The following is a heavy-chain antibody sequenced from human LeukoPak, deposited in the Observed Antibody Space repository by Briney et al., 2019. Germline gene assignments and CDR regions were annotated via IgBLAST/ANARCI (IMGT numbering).Heavy chain of an antibody. CDR1: GDSMSSSRFS. D-gene: IGHD6-19*01. CDR3: ARMLADVTRWFDP. Sequence: PSETLSLTCDVSGDSMSSSRFSWSWLRQPPGKGLEWIGYSYHGGSTHYNPSLQSRVTISVDRSKKQFSLNLHSVTAADTAVYYCARMLADVTRWFDPWGQGTLVTVSS. J-gene: IGHJ5*02. CDR2: SYHGGST. V-gene: IGHV4-30-2*01.